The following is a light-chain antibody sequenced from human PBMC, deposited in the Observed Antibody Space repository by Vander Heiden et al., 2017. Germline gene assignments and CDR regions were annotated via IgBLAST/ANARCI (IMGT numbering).Light chain of an antibody. CDR2: DVS. V-gene: IGLV2-14*03. CDR1: SSDVGGYNY. J-gene: IGLJ2*01. CDR3: SSYRSSNTVV. Sequence: QSALTQPASVSGSPGQSITISCTGTSSDVGGYNYVSWYQQHPVKVPKLMIYDVSNRPSGVSNRFSGSKSGNTASLTISGLQAEDEADYYCSSYRSSNTVVFGGGTKLTVL.